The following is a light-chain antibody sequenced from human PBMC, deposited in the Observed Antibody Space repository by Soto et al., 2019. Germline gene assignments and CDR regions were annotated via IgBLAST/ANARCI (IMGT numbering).Light chain of an antibody. Sequence: QSALTQSPSASGSPGQSVPISCTGTSTDVGNNKYVSWYQQHPGKAPKNMMYEVSKRPSGVPDRFAGSKSGNTASLTVSGLQVEYEADYYCSSYAGGNLGVFGGGTKVTVL. V-gene: IGLV2-8*01. CDR2: EVS. J-gene: IGLJ3*02. CDR3: SSYAGGNLGV. CDR1: STDVGNNKY.